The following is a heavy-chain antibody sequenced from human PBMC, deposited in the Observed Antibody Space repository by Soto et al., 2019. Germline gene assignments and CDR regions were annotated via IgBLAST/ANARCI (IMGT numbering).Heavy chain of an antibody. CDR1: GFTFSSYG. CDR2: IWYDGSNK. D-gene: IGHD2-21*02. CDR3: AREGVTAIPNYYYYGMDV. V-gene: IGHV3-33*01. Sequence: GGSLRLSCAASGFTFSSYGMHWVRQAPGKGLEWVAVIWYDGSNKYYADSVKGRFTISRDNSKNTLYLQMNSLRAEDTAVYYCAREGVTAIPNYYYYGMDVWGQGTTVTVSS. J-gene: IGHJ6*02.